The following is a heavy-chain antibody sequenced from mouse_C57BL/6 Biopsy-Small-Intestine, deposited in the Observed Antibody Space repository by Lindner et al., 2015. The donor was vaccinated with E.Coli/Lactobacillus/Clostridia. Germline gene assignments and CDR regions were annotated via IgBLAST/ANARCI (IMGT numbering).Heavy chain of an antibody. CDR1: GYSFTDYN. V-gene: IGHV1-39*01. J-gene: IGHJ2*01. Sequence: VQLQESGPELVKPGASVKISCKASGYSFTDYNMNWVKQSNGKSLEWIGVINPNYGTTSYNQKFKGKATLTADKSSSTAYMQFSSLTSEDSAIYYCARSIYEYFDYWGQGTTLTVSS. CDR2: INPNYGTT. D-gene: IGHD2-3*01. CDR3: ARSIYEYFDY.